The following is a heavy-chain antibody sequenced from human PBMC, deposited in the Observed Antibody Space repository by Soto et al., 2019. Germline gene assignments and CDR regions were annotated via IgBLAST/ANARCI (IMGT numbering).Heavy chain of an antibody. V-gene: IGHV3-30-3*01. CDR2: ISYDGSNK. CDR1: GFTFSSYA. Sequence: GGSLRLSCAASGFTFSSYAMHWVRQAPGKGLEWVAVISYDGSNKYYADSVKGRFTISRDNSKNTLYLQMNSLRAEDTAVYYCARDQRGLAANFDYWGQGTLVTVSS. D-gene: IGHD6-6*01. CDR3: ARDQRGLAANFDY. J-gene: IGHJ4*02.